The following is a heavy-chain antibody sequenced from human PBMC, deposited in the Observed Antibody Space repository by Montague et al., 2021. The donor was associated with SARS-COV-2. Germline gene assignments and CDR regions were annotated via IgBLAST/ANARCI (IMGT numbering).Heavy chain of an antibody. Sequence: SETLSLTCTVSGGSISSSSYYWGWIRQPPGKGPEWIGSIYYSESTYYNPSLKSRVTISVDTSKNQFSLKLSSVTAADTAVYYCATITLGYCTNGVCQPPDYWGQGTLVTVSS. CDR1: GGSISSSSYY. CDR2: IYYSEST. CDR3: ATITLGYCTNGVCQPPDY. D-gene: IGHD2-8*01. J-gene: IGHJ4*02. V-gene: IGHV4-39*01.